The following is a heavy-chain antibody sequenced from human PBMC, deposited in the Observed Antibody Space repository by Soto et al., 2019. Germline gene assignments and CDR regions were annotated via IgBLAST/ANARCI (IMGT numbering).Heavy chain of an antibody. CDR2: IDSSGGST. D-gene: IGHD2-2*02. J-gene: IGHJ4*02. V-gene: IGHV3-74*01. CDR3: AREGGYCSFTTCYKYFDY. CDR1: GFTFSSSW. Sequence: EVQLVESGGGLVQPGGSLRLSCAASGFTFSSSWMHWVRQAPGKGLVWLSRIDSSGGSTTYADSVRGRFTISRDNAKNTLYLQMNRLRADDTAVYYCAREGGYCSFTTCYKYFDYWGQGALVTVSS.